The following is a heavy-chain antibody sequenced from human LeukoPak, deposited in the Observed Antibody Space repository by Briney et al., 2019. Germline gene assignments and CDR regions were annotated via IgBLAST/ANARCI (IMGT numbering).Heavy chain of an antibody. Sequence: SQTLSLTCAVSDGSISSGGYSWSWIRQPPGKGLEWIGYIYYSGSTYYNPSLKNRLTISVDTSKNQFSLKLSSVTAADTAVYFCARGFRGDNFDYWGQGTLVTVSS. J-gene: IGHJ4*02. CDR2: IYYSGST. V-gene: IGHV4-30-4*07. CDR3: ARGFRGDNFDY. D-gene: IGHD7-27*01. CDR1: DGSISSGGYS.